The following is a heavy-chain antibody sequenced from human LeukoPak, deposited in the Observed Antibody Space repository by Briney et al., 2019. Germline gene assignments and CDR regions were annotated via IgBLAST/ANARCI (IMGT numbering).Heavy chain of an antibody. J-gene: IGHJ3*02. CDR2: ISSSGSAT. V-gene: IGHV3-48*03. CDR3: ARDQMGVTGNYYRAFDI. Sequence: SGGSLRLSCAASGFTLSSYEMKWVRQAPGKGLEWVSYISSSGSATYYADSVKGRFTISRDNAKNSLYLQMNSLRAEDTAVYYCARDQMGVTGNYYRAFDIWGQGTMVTVSS. D-gene: IGHD3-22*01. CDR1: GFTLSSYE.